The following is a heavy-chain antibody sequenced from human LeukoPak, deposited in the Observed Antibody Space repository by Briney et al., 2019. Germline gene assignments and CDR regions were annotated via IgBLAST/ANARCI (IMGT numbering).Heavy chain of an antibody. CDR3: ARQGSGGRSFDV. CDR1: GGSISTYY. V-gene: IGHV4-59*08. CDR2: MYNSGST. J-gene: IGHJ3*01. D-gene: IGHD1-26*01. Sequence: PSETLSLTCTVSGGSISTYYWSWIRQPPGKGLEWIGYMYNSGSTNYNPSLKSRVTISIDTSKNQVSLRLSPVTAADTAVYYCARQGSGGRSFDVWGQGTMVTASS.